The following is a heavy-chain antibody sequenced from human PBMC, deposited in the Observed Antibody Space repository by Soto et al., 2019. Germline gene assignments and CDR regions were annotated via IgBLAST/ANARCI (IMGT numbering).Heavy chain of an antibody. V-gene: IGHV4-34*01. Sequence: QVQLQQWGAGLLKPSETLSLTCAVYGGSFSDYHWSWIRQPPGKGLAWIGAINASGRTNYNPSLKARLTISVDTSRKQFSLKLSSATAADTAVYYCANSPPWGSRSTTPGVYDALDMWGQGTMVTVSS. CDR2: INASGRT. D-gene: IGHD6-6*01. CDR3: ANSPPWGSRSTTPGVYDALDM. J-gene: IGHJ3*02. CDR1: GGSFSDYH.